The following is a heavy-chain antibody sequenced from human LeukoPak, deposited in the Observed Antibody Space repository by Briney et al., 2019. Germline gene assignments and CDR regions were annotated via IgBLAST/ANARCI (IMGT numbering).Heavy chain of an antibody. CDR1: GGPFSGYY. V-gene: IGHV4-34*01. D-gene: IGHD6-13*01. Sequence: KPSETLSLTCAVYGGPFSGYYWSWIRQPPGKELEWIGEINHSGSTNYNPSLKSRVTISVDTSKNQFSLKLSSVTAADTAVYYCARSRQWQQGRYFDYWGQGTLVTVSS. J-gene: IGHJ4*02. CDR2: INHSGST. CDR3: ARSRQWQQGRYFDY.